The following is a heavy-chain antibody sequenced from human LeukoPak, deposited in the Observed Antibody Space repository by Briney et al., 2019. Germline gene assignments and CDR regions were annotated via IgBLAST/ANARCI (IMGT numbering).Heavy chain of an antibody. D-gene: IGHD3-10*01. CDR1: GFTLGNYA. Sequence: PGGSLRLSCAGSGFTLGNYAMSWVRQAPGKGLEWISAISGNGYNTYYADSVKGRFTISSESSGNTLYLQMHSLRAEDTAVYYCAKGVGLWFAFYFDYWGQGTLVTVSS. CDR2: ISGNGYNT. V-gene: IGHV3-23*01. J-gene: IGHJ4*02. CDR3: AKGVGLWFAFYFDY.